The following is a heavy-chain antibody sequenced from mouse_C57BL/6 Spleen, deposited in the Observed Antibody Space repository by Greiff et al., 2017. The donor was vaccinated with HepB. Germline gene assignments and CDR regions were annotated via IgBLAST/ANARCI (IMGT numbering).Heavy chain of an antibody. CDR2: ISYDGSN. V-gene: IGHV3-6*01. J-gene: IGHJ2*01. CDR1: GYSITSGYY. CDR3: ARNGNYVRYFDY. Sequence: EVQLQQSGPGLVKPSQSLSLTCSVPGYSITSGYYWNWIRQFPGNKLEWMGYISYDGSNNYNPSLKNRISITRDTSKNQFFLKLNSVTTEDTATYYCARNGNYVRYFDYWGQGTTLTVSS. D-gene: IGHD2-1*01.